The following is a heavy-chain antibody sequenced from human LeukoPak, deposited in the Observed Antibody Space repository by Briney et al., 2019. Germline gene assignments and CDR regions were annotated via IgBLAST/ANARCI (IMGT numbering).Heavy chain of an antibody. CDR3: AREGPLGYCSGGSCSSFDY. CDR2: ISAYNGNT. CDR1: GYTFTSYG. D-gene: IGHD2-15*01. J-gene: IGHJ4*02. Sequence: ASVKVSCKASGYTFTSYGISWVRQAPGQGLEWMGWISAYNGNTNYAQKLQGRVTMTRDTSTSTVYMELSSLRSEDTAVYYCAREGPLGYCSGGSCSSFDYWGQGTLVTVSS. V-gene: IGHV1-18*01.